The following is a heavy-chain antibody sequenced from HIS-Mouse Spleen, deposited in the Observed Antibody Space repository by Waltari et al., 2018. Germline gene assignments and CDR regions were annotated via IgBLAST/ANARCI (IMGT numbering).Heavy chain of an antibody. Sequence: QLQLQDSGPGLVKPSETLSLTCTVSGGPIGISRYYRGWIGQPPGKGLEWIGSIYYSGSTYYNPSLKSRVTISVDTSKNQFSLKLGSVTAADKAVYYCAREIPYSSSWYDWYFDLWGRGTLVTVSS. CDR3: AREIPYSSSWYDWYFDL. CDR1: GGPIGISRYY. V-gene: IGHV4-39*07. J-gene: IGHJ2*01. CDR2: IYYSGST. D-gene: IGHD6-13*01.